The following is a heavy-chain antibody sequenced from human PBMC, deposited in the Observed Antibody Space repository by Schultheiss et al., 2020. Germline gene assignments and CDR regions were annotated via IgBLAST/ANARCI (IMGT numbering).Heavy chain of an antibody. Sequence: SETLSLTCAVSGGSISSGGYSWSWIRQPPGKGLEWIGYIYHSGSTYYNPSLKSRVTISVDRSKNQFSLKLSSVTAADTAVYYCARHARVICSSNSCYVYDAFDIWGQGTMVNV. CDR3: ARHARVICSSNSCYVYDAFDI. J-gene: IGHJ3*02. D-gene: IGHD2-2*01. CDR1: GGSISSGGYS. CDR2: IYHSGST. V-gene: IGHV4-30-2*01.